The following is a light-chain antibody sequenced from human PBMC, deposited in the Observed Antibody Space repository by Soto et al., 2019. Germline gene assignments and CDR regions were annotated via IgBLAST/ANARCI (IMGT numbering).Light chain of an antibody. CDR2: EVS. Sequence: QSALTQPASVSGSPGQSITISCTGTSSDIGAYNSVSWYQQYPGRAPKLMIYEVSNRPSGVSARFSASKSGNTASLTISGLQAEDEADYYCNSCGGSRPYYVFGTGTKLTVL. CDR1: SSDIGAYNS. J-gene: IGLJ1*01. V-gene: IGLV2-14*01. CDR3: NSCGGSRPYYV.